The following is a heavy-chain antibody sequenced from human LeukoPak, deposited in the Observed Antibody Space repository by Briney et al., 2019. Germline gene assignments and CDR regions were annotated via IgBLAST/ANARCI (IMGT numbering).Heavy chain of an antibody. D-gene: IGHD1-26*01. CDR3: AREGYSGSFPTQSDY. CDR2: IYHSGST. V-gene: IGHV4-38-2*02. J-gene: IGHJ4*02. Sequence: SETLSLTCTVSGYSISSGYYWGWIRQPPGKGLEWLGSIYHSGSTYYNPSLKSRVTISVDTSKNQFSLKLSSVTAADTAVYYCAREGYSGSFPTQSDYWGQGTLVTVSS. CDR1: GYSISSGYY.